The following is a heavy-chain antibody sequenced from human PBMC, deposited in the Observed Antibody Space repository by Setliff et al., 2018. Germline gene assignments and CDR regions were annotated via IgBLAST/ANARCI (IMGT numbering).Heavy chain of an antibody. J-gene: IGHJ3*01. Sequence: SETLSLTCSVSAGSVSSSSYYWGWIRQPPGKGLEWIGSIHDXGTTYYNPSLKSRVTISIDTAKNHFSLTLSSVTAADTATYYCARLCRGVTFACDVFDVWGPGTLVTVSS. CDR2: IHDXGTT. D-gene: IGHD2-21*02. CDR3: ARLCRGVTFACDVFDV. V-gene: IGHV4-39*07. CDR1: AGSVSSSSYY.